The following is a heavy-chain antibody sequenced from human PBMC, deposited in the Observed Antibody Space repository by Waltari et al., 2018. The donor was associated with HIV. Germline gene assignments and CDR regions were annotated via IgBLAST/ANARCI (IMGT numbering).Heavy chain of an antibody. J-gene: IGHJ1*01. D-gene: IGHD4-17*01. CDR1: GFSFKTHW. Sequence: EVQLVESGGGLVQPGGSLRLSCAASGFSFKTHWMTWVRLAPGKGLEWVAKIKDDGSDKFYVDSVKGRFTSSRDNAKKSLYLQMNSLRVEDTAIYYCAREGSTVASFHHWGQGTLVTVSS. V-gene: IGHV3-7*01. CDR2: IKDDGSDK. CDR3: AREGSTVASFHH.